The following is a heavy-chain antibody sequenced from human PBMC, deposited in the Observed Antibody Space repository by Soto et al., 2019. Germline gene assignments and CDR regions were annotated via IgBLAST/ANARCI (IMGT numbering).Heavy chain of an antibody. V-gene: IGHV4-4*02. CDR3: ARVAVAGTRVDY. CDR2: IYHSGST. Sequence: QVQLQESGPGLVKPSGTLSLTCAVSGGSIGSSNWWSWVRQHPGKGLAWIGEIYHSGSTNYNPSLKSRVTISVDNSKNQFSLKLSSVTAADTAVYYCARVAVAGTRVDYWGQGTLVTVSS. J-gene: IGHJ4*02. CDR1: GGSIGSSNW. D-gene: IGHD6-19*01.